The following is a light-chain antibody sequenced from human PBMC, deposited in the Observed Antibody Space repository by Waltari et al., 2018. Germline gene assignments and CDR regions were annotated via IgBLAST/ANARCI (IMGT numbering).Light chain of an antibody. CDR2: NTN. Sequence: QTVVTQEPSLTVSPGGTVPLTCASSTGAVTSGYYPNWFQQKPGQAPRALIYNTNNKHSWTPARFSGSLLGVKAALTLSGVQPEDEADYYCLLHYGGVVVFGGGTKLTVL. CDR3: LLHYGGVVV. V-gene: IGLV7-43*01. J-gene: IGLJ2*01. CDR1: TGAVTSGYY.